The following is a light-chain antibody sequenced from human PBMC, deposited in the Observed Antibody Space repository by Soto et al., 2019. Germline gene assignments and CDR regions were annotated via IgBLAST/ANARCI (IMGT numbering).Light chain of an antibody. Sequence: QSALTQPASVSGSPGQSITISCTGTSSDVGGYNLVSWYQQQPGKAPKLMIYEGNKRPSGVSNRFSGSKSANTASLTISGLQTEDEADYYCCSYAGTNTFVFGTGTKLTVL. CDR2: EGN. J-gene: IGLJ1*01. CDR3: CSYAGTNTFV. V-gene: IGLV2-23*01. CDR1: SSDVGGYNL.